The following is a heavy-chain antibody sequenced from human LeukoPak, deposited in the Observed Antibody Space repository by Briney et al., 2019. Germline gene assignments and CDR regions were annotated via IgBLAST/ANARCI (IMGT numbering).Heavy chain of an antibody. D-gene: IGHD1-26*01. J-gene: IGHJ3*02. CDR1: GFTFSNYG. Sequence: GGSLRLSCAASGFTFSNYGMHWVRQAPGKGLEWVASIQYDGSNKYYADSVKGRFTISRDNSKNTLYLQMNSLRAEATAVYYCAKKTIVVATVDAFDIWGQGTMVTVSS. CDR3: AKKTIVVATVDAFDI. V-gene: IGHV3-30*02. CDR2: IQYDGSNK.